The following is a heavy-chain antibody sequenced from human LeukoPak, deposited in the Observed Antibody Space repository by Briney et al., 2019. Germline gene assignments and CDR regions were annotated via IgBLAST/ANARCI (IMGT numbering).Heavy chain of an antibody. Sequence: GGSLRLSCAASGFTFSSYAKSWVRQAPGKGLEWVSAISGSGGSTYYADSVKGRFTISRDNSKNTLYLQMNSLRAEDTAVYYCAKARYRSGVSCSAFDYWGQGNLVTVSS. V-gene: IGHV3-23*01. D-gene: IGHD2-15*01. CDR1: GFTFSSYA. CDR2: ISGSGGST. CDR3: AKARYRSGVSCSAFDY. J-gene: IGHJ4*02.